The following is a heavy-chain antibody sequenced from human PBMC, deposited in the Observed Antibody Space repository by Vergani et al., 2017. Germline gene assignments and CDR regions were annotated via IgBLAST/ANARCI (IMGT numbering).Heavy chain of an antibody. D-gene: IGHD3-22*01. CDR3: ARNYYDSSGYYLLSAFDI. J-gene: IGHJ3*02. V-gene: IGHV4-61*02. CDR1: GGSISSGSYY. CDR2: IYTSGST. Sequence: QVQLQESGPGLVKPSQTLSLTCTVSGGSISSGSYYWSWLRQPAGKGLEWIGRIYTSGSTNYNPSLKSRVTISVDTSKNQFSLKLSSVTAADTAVYYCARNYYDSSGYYLLSAFDIWGQGTMVTVSS.